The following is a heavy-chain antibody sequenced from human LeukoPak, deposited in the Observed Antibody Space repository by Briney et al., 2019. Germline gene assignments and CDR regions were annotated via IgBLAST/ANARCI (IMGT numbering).Heavy chain of an antibody. V-gene: IGHV3-33*01. J-gene: IGHJ4*02. Sequence: GGSLRLSCAASGFSFSNYGMHWVRQAPGKGLEWVALIWFDGSNKYYADSAKGRFTISRDNSKNTLYLQMNSLRAEDTAVYYCARTSYDSTWAMDFFDFWGQGSLVTVSS. CDR1: GFSFSNYG. CDR3: ARTSYDSTWAMDFFDF. CDR2: IWFDGSNK. D-gene: IGHD3-22*01.